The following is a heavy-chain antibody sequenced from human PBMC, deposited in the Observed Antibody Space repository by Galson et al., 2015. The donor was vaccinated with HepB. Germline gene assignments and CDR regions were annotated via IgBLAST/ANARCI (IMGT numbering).Heavy chain of an antibody. Sequence: SLRLSCAASGFTFSDYYMSWIRQAPGQGLEWVSHISSSGNTIYYADSVKGRFIISRDNAKNSLFLQMNSLRAEDTAMYYCARDERYCSSGSCSLGYWGQGTLVTVSS. CDR2: ISSSGNTI. CDR3: ARDERYCSSGSCSLGY. J-gene: IGHJ4*02. D-gene: IGHD2-15*01. V-gene: IGHV3-11*01. CDR1: GFTFSDYY.